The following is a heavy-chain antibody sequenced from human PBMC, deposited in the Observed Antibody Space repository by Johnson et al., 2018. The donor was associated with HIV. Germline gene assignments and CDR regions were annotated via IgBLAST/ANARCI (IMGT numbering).Heavy chain of an antibody. V-gene: IGHV3-11*04. D-gene: IGHD6-19*01. Sequence: VESGGGLVTPGGSLRLSCAASGFTFSDYYMSWIRQAPGKGLEWVSYISYSASSMFYADSLQGRFTISRDNAKNSPYLQMNSLSVEDTAVYYCARLERLGGLSRVLDMWGQGTMVTVSS. J-gene: IGHJ3*02. CDR1: GFTFSDYY. CDR2: ISYSASSM. CDR3: ARLERLGGLSRVLDM.